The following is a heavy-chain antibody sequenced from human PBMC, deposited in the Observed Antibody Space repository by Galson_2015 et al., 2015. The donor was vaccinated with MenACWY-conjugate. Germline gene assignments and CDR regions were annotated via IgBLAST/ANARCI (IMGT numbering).Heavy chain of an antibody. V-gene: IGHV1-2*06. CDR3: ARSRYNTGWAFDY. CDR2: INPNSGGT. D-gene: IGHD5-24*01. CDR1: GYTINGYF. J-gene: IGHJ4*02. Sequence: SVKVSCKASGYTINGYFLHWVRQAPGQGLEWMGRINPNSGGTNYAEKFPGRVTMTWDTSFSTSYMELSSDDTAIYFCARSRYNTGWAFDYWGQGTLVTVSS.